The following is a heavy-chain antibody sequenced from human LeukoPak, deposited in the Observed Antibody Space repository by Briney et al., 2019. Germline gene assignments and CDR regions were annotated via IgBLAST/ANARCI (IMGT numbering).Heavy chain of an antibody. CDR3: AKDGDSGGFDY. Sequence: GGSLRLSCAASGFTFSNYGMHWVRQAPGKGLEWVAVISHDGSNKYYADSVRGRFTISRDNSKNTLYLQMNSLRAEDTAVYYCAKDGDSGGFDYWGQGTLVTVSS. D-gene: IGHD3-10*01. J-gene: IGHJ4*02. V-gene: IGHV3-30*18. CDR1: GFTFSNYG. CDR2: ISHDGSNK.